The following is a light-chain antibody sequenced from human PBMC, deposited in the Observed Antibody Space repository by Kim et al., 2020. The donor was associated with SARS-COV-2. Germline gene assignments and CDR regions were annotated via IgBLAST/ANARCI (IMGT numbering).Light chain of an antibody. Sequence: SVSPGERATLSCRASQSVSTNLVWYQQKPGQAPRLLIYGASTRATGIPARFSGSGSGTEFTLTISSLQSEDFAVYYCQQYNNFRTFGQGTKVDI. V-gene: IGKV3-15*01. CDR1: QSVSTN. J-gene: IGKJ1*01. CDR3: QQYNNFRT. CDR2: GAS.